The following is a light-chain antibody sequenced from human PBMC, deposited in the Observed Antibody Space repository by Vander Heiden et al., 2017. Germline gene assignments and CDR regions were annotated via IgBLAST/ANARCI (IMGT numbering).Light chain of an antibody. J-gene: IGKJ4*01. CDR1: QGISNT. Sequence: IQMTQSPSSLSASIGDRVSMTCQASQGISNTLSWYQQKPGKAPTRLIYDTSSLDSGVPSRFSGSGSGTDFTFTITNLQPEEVATYYCLQDNSKPPTFGRGTKVEIK. CDR2: DTS. CDR3: LQDNSKPPT. V-gene: IGKV1-17*02.